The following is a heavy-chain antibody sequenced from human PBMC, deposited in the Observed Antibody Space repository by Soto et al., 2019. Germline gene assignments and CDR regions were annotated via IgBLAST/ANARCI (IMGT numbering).Heavy chain of an antibody. CDR2: ISGSGGST. J-gene: IGHJ4*02. D-gene: IGHD6-13*01. CDR3: AKELSSMWFPLDY. V-gene: IGHV3-23*01. Sequence: GGSLRLSCATSGFTFTNYAMSWVRQAPGKGLEWVSSISGSGGSTWYADSVKGRFTISSDNSKKTLYLQMNSLRVEDTAVYYCAKELSSMWFPLDYWGQGTLVTVSS. CDR1: GFTFTNYA.